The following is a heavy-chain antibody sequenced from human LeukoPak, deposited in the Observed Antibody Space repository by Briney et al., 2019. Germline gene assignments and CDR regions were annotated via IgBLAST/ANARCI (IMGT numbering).Heavy chain of an antibody. D-gene: IGHD6-19*01. CDR1: GGSFSGYY. V-gene: IGHV4-34*01. CDR3: AGGGRYSSGWYGRQLDY. Sequence: SETLSLTCAVYGGSFSGYYWSWIRQPPGKGLEWIGEINHSGSTNYNPSLKSRVTISVDTSKNQFSLKLSSVTAADTAVYYCAGGGRYSSGWYGRQLDYWGQGTLVTVSS. CDR2: INHSGST. J-gene: IGHJ4*02.